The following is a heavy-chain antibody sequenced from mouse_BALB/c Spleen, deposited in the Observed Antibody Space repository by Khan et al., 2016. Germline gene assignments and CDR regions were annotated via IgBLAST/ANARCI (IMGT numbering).Heavy chain of an antibody. CDR3: AKDIGDLWYFDF. CDR2: TRQKANGSTA. Sequence: EVELVESGGGLVQPGGSLRLSCATSGFTFSDYYLSWVRQPPGKALEWLGFTRQKANGSTAEYSASVKGRFTISRDNSKSILYLQMNNLGAEVSATYCCAKDIGDLWYFDFWGQGTTVTVSS. V-gene: IGHV7-3*02. D-gene: IGHD2-13*01. CDR1: GFTFSDYY. J-gene: IGHJ1*01.